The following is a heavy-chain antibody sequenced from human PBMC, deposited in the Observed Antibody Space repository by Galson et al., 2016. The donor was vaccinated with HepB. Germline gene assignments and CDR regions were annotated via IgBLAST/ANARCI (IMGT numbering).Heavy chain of an antibody. CDR2: IYYSGST. Sequence: SETLSLTCTVSGGSISSSYYWGWIRQPPGKGLEWIGSIYYSGSTYYNPSLQSRVTISVDTSKNQFSLKMSSVTAADTAGYYCARRFRYTYGPPYGMDVWGRGTLVPVSS. D-gene: IGHD5-18*01. CDR1: GGSISSSYY. V-gene: IGHV4-39*01. J-gene: IGHJ2*01. CDR3: ARRFRYTYGPPYGMDV.